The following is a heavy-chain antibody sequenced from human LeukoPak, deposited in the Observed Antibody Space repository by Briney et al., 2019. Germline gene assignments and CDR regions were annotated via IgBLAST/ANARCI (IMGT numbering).Heavy chain of an antibody. CDR1: GYTFTGYY. CDR3: ATRPSARLREFDY. CDR2: INPNSGGT. D-gene: IGHD1-26*01. J-gene: IGHJ4*02. V-gene: IGHV1-2*02. Sequence: GASVKVSCKASGYTFTGYYMHWVRQAPGQGLEWMGWINPNSGGTNYAQKFQGRVTMTRDTSISTAYLELRRLSSDDTAVYYCATRPSARLREFDYWGQGTLVTVSS.